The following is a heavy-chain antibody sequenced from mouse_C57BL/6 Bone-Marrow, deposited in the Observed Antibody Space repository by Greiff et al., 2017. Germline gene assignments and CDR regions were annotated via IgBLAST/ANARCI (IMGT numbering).Heavy chain of an antibody. CDR1: GFTFSSYG. D-gene: IGHD2-3*01. V-gene: IGHV5-6*01. CDR2: ISSGGGYT. J-gene: IGHJ4*01. Sequence: EVKLVESGGDLVKPGGSLKLSCAASGFTFSSYGMSWVRQTPDKRLEWVATISSGGGYTYYTESVKGRFTISRDNAKNTLYLQMSSLKSEDTAMYYCARYDGYYNAMDYWGQGTSVTVSS. CDR3: ARYDGYYNAMDY.